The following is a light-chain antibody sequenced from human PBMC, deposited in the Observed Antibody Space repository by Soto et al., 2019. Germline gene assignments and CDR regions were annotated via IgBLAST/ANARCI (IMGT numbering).Light chain of an antibody. CDR3: AAWDESLNGVV. V-gene: IGLV1-44*01. J-gene: IGLJ2*01. CDR1: SSNIGSHT. Sequence: QSVLTQPPAASGTPGQTIAISCSGGSSNIGSHTVNWYQQLPGTAPRLLIYSNTQRPSGVPDRFSGSKSGTSASLDISGLQSEYECDYYCAAWDESLNGVVFGGGTKLPVL. CDR2: SNT.